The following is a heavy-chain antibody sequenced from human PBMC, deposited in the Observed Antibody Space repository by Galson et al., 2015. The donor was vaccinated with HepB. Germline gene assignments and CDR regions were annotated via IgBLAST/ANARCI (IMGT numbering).Heavy chain of an antibody. CDR1: GFTFSSYA. V-gene: IGHV3-30*04. Sequence: SLRLSCAASGFTFSSYAMHWVRQAPGKGLEWVAVIWYDGSNKYYADSVKGRFTISRDNSKNTLYLQMNSLRAEDTAVYYCARGDCGGTGGWYFDLWGRGTLVTVSS. J-gene: IGHJ2*01. CDR3: ARGDCGGTGGWYFDL. D-gene: IGHD4-23*01. CDR2: IWYDGSNK.